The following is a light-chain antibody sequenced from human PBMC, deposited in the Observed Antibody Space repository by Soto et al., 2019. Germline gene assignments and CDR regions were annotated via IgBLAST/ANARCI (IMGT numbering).Light chain of an antibody. J-gene: IGKJ5*01. CDR3: QQYHIWPPIT. CDR2: GAS. CDR1: QSVTIN. V-gene: IGKV3-15*01. Sequence: EIVMTQSPPTLSASPGERATLSCRASQSVTINLAWYQHRPGQAPRLLIYGASTRATDIPARFSGSGSGTEFTLTISSLQSEDFAVYYCQQYHIWPPITFGQGTRLEI.